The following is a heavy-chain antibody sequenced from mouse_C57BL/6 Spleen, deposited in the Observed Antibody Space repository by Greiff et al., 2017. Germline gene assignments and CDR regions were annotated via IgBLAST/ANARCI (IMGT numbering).Heavy chain of an antibody. J-gene: IGHJ3*01. CDR2: IHPADSDT. CDR3: AIEDRYYCGSSFAY. V-gene: IGHV1-74*01. Sequence: QVQLQQPGAELVKPGASVKVSCKASGYTFTSYWMHWVQQRPGQGLEWIGRIHPADSDTNYNQKFKGKATLSVDKSSSTTYMQLSSLTSEDSAVYSCAIEDRYYCGSSFAYWGQGTLVTVSA. CDR1: GYTFTSYW. D-gene: IGHD1-1*01.